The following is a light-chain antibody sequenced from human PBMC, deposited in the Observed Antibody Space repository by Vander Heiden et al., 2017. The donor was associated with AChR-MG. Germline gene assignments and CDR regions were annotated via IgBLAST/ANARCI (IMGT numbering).Light chain of an antibody. CDR2: DAS. V-gene: IGKV3-20*01. Sequence: NVLPQSPGTLSLSPGQRATLSCRASEIVSNNNLAWYQQRPGQPPRLLIYDASSRATGIPDRFSGSGSGADFTLTISSLEPEDFAIYYCQQYNTSPRTFGQGTKVEIK. CDR3: QQYNTSPRT. J-gene: IGKJ1*01. CDR1: EIVSNNN.